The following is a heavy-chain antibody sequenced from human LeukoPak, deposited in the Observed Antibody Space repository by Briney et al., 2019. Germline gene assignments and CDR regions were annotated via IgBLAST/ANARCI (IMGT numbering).Heavy chain of an antibody. CDR2: IIPIFGTA. D-gene: IGHD2-15*01. V-gene: IGHV1-69*05. CDR3: ASPLGYCSGGSCYSDY. CDR1: GGTFSSYA. J-gene: IGHJ4*02. Sequence: SVKVSCKASGGTFSSYAISWVRQAPGQGLEWMGRIIPIFGTANYAQKFQGRVTITTAKSTSTACIELSSLRSEDTAVYYCASPLGYCSGGSCYSDYWGQGTLVTVSS.